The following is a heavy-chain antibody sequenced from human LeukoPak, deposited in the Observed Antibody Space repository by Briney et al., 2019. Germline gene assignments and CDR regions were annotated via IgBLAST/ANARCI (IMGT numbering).Heavy chain of an antibody. D-gene: IGHD2-2*01. CDR2: ISSSSSYI. J-gene: IGHJ4*02. CDR1: GFTFSSYS. Sequence: GGSLRLSCAASGFTFSSYSMNWVRQAPGKGLEWVSSISSSSSYIYYADSVKGRFTISRDNAKNSLYLQMNSLRAEDTAVYYCARGGPWYCSSTSCDDYWAREPWSPSPQ. V-gene: IGHV3-21*01. CDR3: ARGGPWYCSSTSCDDY.